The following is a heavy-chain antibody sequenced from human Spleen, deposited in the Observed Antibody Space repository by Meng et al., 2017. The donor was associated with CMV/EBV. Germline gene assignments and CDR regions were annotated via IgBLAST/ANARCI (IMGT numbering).Heavy chain of an antibody. CDR3: ATAIDVALDY. V-gene: IGHV3-33*08. CDR2: IWYDGTKT. J-gene: IGHJ4*02. D-gene: IGHD5-12*01. Sequence: SLKISCAASGFTFSSYAMNWVRQPPGKGLEWVAVIWYDGTKTYYSESVRGRFTISRDNVENMLYLDLTSLRAEDTAVYYCATAIDVALDYWGQGTLVTVSS. CDR1: GFTFSSYA.